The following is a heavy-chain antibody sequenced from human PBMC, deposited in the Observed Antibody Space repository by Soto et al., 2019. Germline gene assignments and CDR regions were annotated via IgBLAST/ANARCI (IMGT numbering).Heavy chain of an antibody. CDR3: ARVRIAARTGAYGMDV. Sequence: NPSETLPLTCTVSGGSISSYYWSWTRQPAGKGLEWIGRIYTSGSTNYNPSLKSRVTMSVDTSKNQFSLKLSSVTAADTAVYYCARVRIAARTGAYGMDVWGQGTTVTVSS. V-gene: IGHV4-4*07. D-gene: IGHD6-6*01. J-gene: IGHJ6*02. CDR1: GGSISSYY. CDR2: IYTSGST.